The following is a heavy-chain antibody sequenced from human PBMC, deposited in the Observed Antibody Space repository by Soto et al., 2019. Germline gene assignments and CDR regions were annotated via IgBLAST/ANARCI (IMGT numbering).Heavy chain of an antibody. Sequence: QMQLQESGSGLVKPSQTLSLTCAVSGGSVTSRGYSWSWIRQTPGKGLEWIGYIYHTVITSYNPALPGRVTISLDESSNMFSLDLNSVTATDSAVYYCAGGFLASCGAACYSLWGQGTLVTVSS. V-gene: IGHV4-30-2*01. CDR1: GGSVTSRGYS. CDR3: AGGFLASCGAACYSL. J-gene: IGHJ4*02. CDR2: IYHTVIT. D-gene: IGHD2-21*02.